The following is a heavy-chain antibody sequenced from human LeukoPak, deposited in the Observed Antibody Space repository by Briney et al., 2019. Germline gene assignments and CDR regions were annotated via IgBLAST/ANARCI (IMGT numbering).Heavy chain of an antibody. CDR2: VSGGGGST. V-gene: IGHV3-23*01. J-gene: IGHJ4*02. CDR1: GFTFITYA. Sequence: GGSLRLSSAASGFTFITYAMSWVRQAPGKGLEWVSAVSGGGGSTYYADSVKGRFVISRDKSLNTLYLQMSNLRADDTAIYYCAKARSVVVPASMFDYWGQGTQVTVSS. D-gene: IGHD2-2*01. CDR3: AKARSVVVPASMFDY.